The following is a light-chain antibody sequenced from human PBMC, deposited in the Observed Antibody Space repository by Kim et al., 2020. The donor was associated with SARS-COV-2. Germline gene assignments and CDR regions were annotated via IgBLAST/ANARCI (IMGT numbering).Light chain of an antibody. CDR1: QSVTSSY. V-gene: IGKV3-20*01. CDR2: GAS. CDR3: QQYGTSLRT. J-gene: IGKJ1*01. Sequence: EIVLTQSPGTLSLSPGERATLSCRARQSVTSSYLAWYQQKPGQPPRLLIYGASNRATGIPDRFSGSGSGTDFTLTISRLESEDLAVYYCQQYGTSLRTFGQGTKVDIK.